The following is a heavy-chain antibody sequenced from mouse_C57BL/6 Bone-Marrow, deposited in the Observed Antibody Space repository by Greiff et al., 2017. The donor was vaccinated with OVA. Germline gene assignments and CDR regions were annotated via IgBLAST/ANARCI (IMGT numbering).Heavy chain of an antibody. D-gene: IGHD1-1*01. CDR2: INPNNGGT. Sequence: VQLQQSGPELVKPGASVKISCKASGYTFTDYYMNWVKQSHGKSLEWIGDINPNNGGTSYNQKFKGKATLTVDKSSSTAYMELRSLTSEDSAVYYCARDPMYYYGSSLDYWGQGTTLTVSS. CDR3: ARDPMYYYGSSLDY. CDR1: GYTFTDYY. V-gene: IGHV1-26*01. J-gene: IGHJ2*01.